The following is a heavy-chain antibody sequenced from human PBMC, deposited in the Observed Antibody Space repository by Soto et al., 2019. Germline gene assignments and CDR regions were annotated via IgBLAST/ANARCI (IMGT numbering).Heavy chain of an antibody. J-gene: IGHJ4*02. CDR3: ARGRYGDY. CDR2: ISAHNGNT. Sequence: QVHLLQSGAAVKKPGASVKVSCKGSGYAFTTYGITWVRQAPGQGLEWMGWISAHNGNTNYAQKLQGRVTVTRDTSTSTAYMVLRRLRSDDTAVYYCARGRYGDYWGQGALVTVSS. CDR1: GYAFTTYG. V-gene: IGHV1-18*01. D-gene: IGHD1-1*01.